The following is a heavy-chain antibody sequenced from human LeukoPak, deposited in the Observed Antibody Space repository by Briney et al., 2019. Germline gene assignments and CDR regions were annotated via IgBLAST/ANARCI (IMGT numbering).Heavy chain of an antibody. J-gene: IGHJ4*02. V-gene: IGHV3-53*01. D-gene: IGHD3-10*01. Sequence: GGSLRLSCAASGFTVSSNYMGWVRQAPGKGLEWVSVTYTGGNTYYADSVKGRFTISRDNSENTLYLQMNNLRADDTAVYYCARGIIFDYWGQGTLVTVSS. CDR1: GFTVSSNY. CDR3: ARGIIFDY. CDR2: TYTGGNT.